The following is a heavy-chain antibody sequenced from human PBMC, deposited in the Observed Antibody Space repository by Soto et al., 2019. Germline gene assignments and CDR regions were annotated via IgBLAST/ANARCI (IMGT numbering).Heavy chain of an antibody. V-gene: IGHV1-18*01. CDR2: IGADNGDT. CDR3: ARDWKGAEGFDP. J-gene: IGHJ5*02. Sequence: QVQLVQSGAEVKKPGASVKVSCKASGYTFSTYGFSWVRQAPGQGLEWMGWIGADNGDTNYAQNFQGRVTMTTDTTTTTSYMAWRSLTSDATAVYFCARDWKGAEGFDPWGQGTLVTVSS. D-gene: IGHD1-1*01. CDR1: GYTFSTYG.